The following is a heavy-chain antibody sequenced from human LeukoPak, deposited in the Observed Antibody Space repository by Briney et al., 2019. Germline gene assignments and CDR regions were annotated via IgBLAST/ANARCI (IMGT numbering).Heavy chain of an antibody. J-gene: IGHJ4*02. D-gene: IGHD6-19*01. V-gene: IGHV1-8*01. Sequence: ASVKVSCKASGYTFTSYDLNWVRQATGQGLEWMGWMNPNSGNKGYAQNFQGRVTMTRNTSISTAYMELSSLRSEDTAVYYCASYLRSSGWYYYPRGQGTLVTVSS. CDR1: GYTFTSYD. CDR2: MNPNSGNK. CDR3: ASYLRSSGWYYYP.